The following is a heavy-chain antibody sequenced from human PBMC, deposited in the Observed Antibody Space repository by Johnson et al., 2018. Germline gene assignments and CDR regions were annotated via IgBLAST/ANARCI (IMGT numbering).Heavy chain of an antibody. J-gene: IGHJ6*02. Sequence: QVQLVQSGGGVVQXGRSLRLSCAASGFTFRYYGMHWVRQAPGKGLEWLAAVSYDGDNQSYADSVTGGFTISKDNSNNTLYLQMNSRRTEDTAVYYCVRDRRVRGVTGPYFGLDVWGQGTTVTVSS. CDR2: VSYDGDNQ. V-gene: IGHV3-30*03. D-gene: IGHD3-10*01. CDR3: VRDRRVRGVTGPYFGLDV. CDR1: GFTFRYYG.